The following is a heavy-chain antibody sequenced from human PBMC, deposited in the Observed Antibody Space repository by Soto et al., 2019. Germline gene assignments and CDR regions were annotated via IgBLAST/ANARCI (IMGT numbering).Heavy chain of an antibody. J-gene: IGHJ4*02. V-gene: IGHV3-11*01. Sequence: GGSLRLSCAASGFTFSDYYMSWIRQAPGKGLEWVSYISSSGSTTYYADSVKGRFTISRDNSKNTLYLQMNSLRAEDTAVYYCANRVVVVVAATPIWGQGTLVTVSS. D-gene: IGHD2-15*01. CDR1: GFTFSDYY. CDR3: ANRVVVVVAATPI. CDR2: ISSSGSTT.